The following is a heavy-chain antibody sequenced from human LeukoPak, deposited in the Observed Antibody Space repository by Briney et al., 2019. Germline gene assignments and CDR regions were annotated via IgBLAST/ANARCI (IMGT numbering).Heavy chain of an antibody. CDR2: IWYDGSNK. CDR3: ATGVTNVGGGY. CDR1: GFTFSSYG. V-gene: IGHV3-33*01. Sequence: GGSLRLSCAASGFTFSSYGMHWVRQAPGKGLEWVAVIWYDGSNKYYADSVKGRFTISRDDSKNTLYLQMNSLRAEDTAVYYCATGVTNVGGGYWGQGTLVTVSS. D-gene: IGHD2-8*01. J-gene: IGHJ4*02.